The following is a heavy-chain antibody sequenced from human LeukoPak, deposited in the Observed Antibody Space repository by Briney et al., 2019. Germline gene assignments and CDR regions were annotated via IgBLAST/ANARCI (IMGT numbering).Heavy chain of an antibody. Sequence: GGSLRLSCAASGFTFSDYYMSWIRQAPGKGLEWVSYISSSSSYTDYADSVKGRFTISRDNAKNSLNLQMNSLRAEGTAVYHCARDSGYSGYSDYWGQGTLVTVSS. CDR1: GFTFSDYY. D-gene: IGHD5-12*01. CDR2: ISSSSSYT. J-gene: IGHJ4*02. CDR3: ARDSGYSGYSDY. V-gene: IGHV3-11*05.